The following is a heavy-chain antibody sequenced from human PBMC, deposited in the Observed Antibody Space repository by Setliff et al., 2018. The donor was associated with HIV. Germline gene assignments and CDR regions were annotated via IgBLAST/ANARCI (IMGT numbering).Heavy chain of an antibody. Sequence: ASVKVSCKTSGYMFIAYVMSWVRRAPGQGLEWMGWIGPYNGRTEYAQEFQGRVSLTIDTSAGTAYMELRSLRSDDTAFYYCARGDGGYNYAEAFDVWGKGTMVTVAS. CDR3: ARGDGGYNYAEAFDV. CDR2: IGPYNGRT. D-gene: IGHD3-16*01. CDR1: GYMFIAYV. J-gene: IGHJ3*01. V-gene: IGHV1-18*01.